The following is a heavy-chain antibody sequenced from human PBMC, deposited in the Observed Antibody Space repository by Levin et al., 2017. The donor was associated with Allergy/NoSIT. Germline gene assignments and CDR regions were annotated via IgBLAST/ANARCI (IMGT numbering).Heavy chain of an antibody. D-gene: IGHD3-22*01. CDR2: INHSGST. CDR3: ARRLITTKRYFDY. Sequence: SETLSLTCAVYGGSFSGYYWSWIRQPPGKGLEWIGEINHSGSTNYNPSLKSRVTISVDTSKNQFSLKLSSVTAADTAVYYCARRLITTKRYFDYWGQGTLVTVSS. J-gene: IGHJ4*02. V-gene: IGHV4-34*01. CDR1: GGSFSGYY.